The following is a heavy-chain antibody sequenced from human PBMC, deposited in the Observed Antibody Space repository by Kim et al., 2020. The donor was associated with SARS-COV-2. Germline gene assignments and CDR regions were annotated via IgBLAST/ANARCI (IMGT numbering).Heavy chain of an antibody. Sequence: SVKVSCKASGGTFSSYAISWVRQAPGQGLEWMGGINPNIGKANYAQKFQGRVTITGDESTSTAYMELSSLRSEDTAVYYCATAVGDQLHYFDDLGHGSL. CDR3: ATAVGDQLHYFDD. V-gene: IGHV1-69*13. CDR1: GGTFSSYA. D-gene: IGHD2-2*01. CDR2: INPNIGKA. J-gene: IGHJ4*01.